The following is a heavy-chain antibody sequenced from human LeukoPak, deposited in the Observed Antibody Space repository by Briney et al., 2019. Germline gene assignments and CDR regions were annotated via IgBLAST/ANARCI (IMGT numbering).Heavy chain of an antibody. Sequence: SETLSLTCAVYGGSFSGYYWSWIRQPPGKGLEWIGEINHSGSTNYNPSLKSRVTISVDTSKNQFSLKLSSVTAADTAVYYCGRARGRGGSSAFDYGGQGTLVTVSS. CDR2: INHSGST. CDR3: GRARGRGGSSAFDY. J-gene: IGHJ4*02. D-gene: IGHD2-15*01. CDR1: GGSFSGYY. V-gene: IGHV4-34*01.